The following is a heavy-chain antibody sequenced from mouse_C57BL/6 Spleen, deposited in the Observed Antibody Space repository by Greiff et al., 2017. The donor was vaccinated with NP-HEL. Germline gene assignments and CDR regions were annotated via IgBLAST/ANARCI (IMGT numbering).Heavy chain of an antibody. D-gene: IGHD1-3*01. CDR3: ARENYGSSNGYFDV. Sequence: VQLQQPGAELVKPGASVKLSCKASGYTFTSYWMHWVKQRPGQGLEWIGMIHPNSGSTNYNEKFKSKATLTVDKSSSTAYMQLSSLTSEDSAVYYCARENYGSSNGYFDVWGTGTTVTVSS. CDR1: GYTFTSYW. J-gene: IGHJ1*03. V-gene: IGHV1-64*01. CDR2: IHPNSGST.